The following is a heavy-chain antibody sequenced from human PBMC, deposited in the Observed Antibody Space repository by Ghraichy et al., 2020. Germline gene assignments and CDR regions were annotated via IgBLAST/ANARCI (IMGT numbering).Heavy chain of an antibody. V-gene: IGHV2-70*01. CDR3: VRIRAFAQLYFDY. Sequence: SGPTLVKPTQTLTLTCTFSGFSLSTSGMCVSWIRQPPWKALECLALIDWDDVKYYRTSLKTRLTISKDTSKNQVVLTMTNMDPVDTATYYCVRIRAFAQLYFDYWGQGTLVTVSS. J-gene: IGHJ4*02. CDR2: IDWDDVK. CDR1: GFSLSTSGMC. D-gene: IGHD3-3*01.